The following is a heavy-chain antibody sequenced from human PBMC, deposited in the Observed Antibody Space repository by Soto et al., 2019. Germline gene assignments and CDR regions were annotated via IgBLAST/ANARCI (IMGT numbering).Heavy chain of an antibody. Sequence: ASVKVSCKASGYTFTSYGIHWVRQAPGQRLEWMGWINAANGDTKYSPKFQGRVTITRDTSASTAYMELSSLRSEDTAVYYCVRRHVSATGIDWFDPWGQGTLVTVSP. CDR2: INAANGDT. J-gene: IGHJ5*02. CDR3: VRRHVSATGIDWFDP. V-gene: IGHV1-3*01. D-gene: IGHD6-13*01. CDR1: GYTFTSYG.